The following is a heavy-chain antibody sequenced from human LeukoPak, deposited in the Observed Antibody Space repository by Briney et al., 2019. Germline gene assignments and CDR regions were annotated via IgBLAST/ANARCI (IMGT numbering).Heavy chain of an antibody. V-gene: IGHV1-46*01. CDR3: AISPTRITIFGESHDWFDP. CDR2: INPSGGST. Sequence: ASVKVPCKASGYTFTSYYMHWVRQAPGQGLEWMGIINPSGGSTSYAQKFQGRVTMTRDMSTSTVYMELSSLRSEDTAVYYCAISPTRITIFGESHDWFDPWGQGTLVTVSS. D-gene: IGHD3-3*01. J-gene: IGHJ5*02. CDR1: GYTFTSYY.